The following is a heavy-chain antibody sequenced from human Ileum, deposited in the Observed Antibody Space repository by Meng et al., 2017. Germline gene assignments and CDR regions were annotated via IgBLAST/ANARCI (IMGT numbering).Heavy chain of an antibody. CDR1: GGSISSSFY. CDR2: IYLAGSP. Sequence: QGPRQESGPGLVEPSGILSLTCTVSGGSISSSFYWSWVRQSPGKGLEWIGQIYLAGSPNYNPSLESRVTISVDKSKNQFSLRLTSVTAADTAIFYCVRHGGKYFDSWGQGTLVTVSS. D-gene: IGHD2-15*01. V-gene: IGHV4-4*02. CDR3: VRHGGKYFDS. J-gene: IGHJ4*02.